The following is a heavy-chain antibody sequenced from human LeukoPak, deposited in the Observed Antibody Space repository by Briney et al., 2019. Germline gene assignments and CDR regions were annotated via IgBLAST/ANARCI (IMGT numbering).Heavy chain of an antibody. CDR1: GYSISSGYY. Sequence: SETLSLTCAVSGYSISSGYYWGWIRQPPGKGLEWIGSIYHSGSTYYNPSLKSRVTISVDTSKNQFSLKLSSVTAADTAVYYCARRRGNYSIDYWGQGTLVTVSS. CDR3: ARRRGNYSIDY. D-gene: IGHD4-11*01. CDR2: IYHSGST. V-gene: IGHV4-38-2*01. J-gene: IGHJ4*02.